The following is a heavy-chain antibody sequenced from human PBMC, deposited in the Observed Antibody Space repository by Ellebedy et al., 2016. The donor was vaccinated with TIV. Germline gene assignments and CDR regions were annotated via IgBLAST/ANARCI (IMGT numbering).Heavy chain of an antibody. CDR1: GFTFSSYA. Sequence: GGSLRLXXAASGFTFSSYAMSWVRQAPGKGLEWVSAISGSGGSTYYADSVKGRFTISRDNSKNTLYLQMNSLRAEDTAVYYCAKGPTGTTMFDYWGQGTLVTVSS. CDR3: AKGPTGTTMFDY. J-gene: IGHJ4*02. CDR2: ISGSGGST. V-gene: IGHV3-23*01. D-gene: IGHD1-7*01.